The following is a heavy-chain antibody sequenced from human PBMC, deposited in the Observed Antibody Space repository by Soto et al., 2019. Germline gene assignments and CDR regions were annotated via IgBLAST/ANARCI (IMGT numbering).Heavy chain of an antibody. CDR2: INHSGST. D-gene: IGHD5-18*01. CDR1: GGSFIGYY. CDR3: ARVLWIQLWFEVPPVLGPIFDY. J-gene: IGHJ4*02. V-gene: IGHV4-34*01. Sequence: SETLSLTCAVYGGSFIGYYWSWIRQPPGKGLEWIGEINHSGSTNYNPSLKSRVTISVDTSKNQFSLKLSSVTAADTAVYYCARVLWIQLWFEVPPVLGPIFDYWGQGTLVTVSS.